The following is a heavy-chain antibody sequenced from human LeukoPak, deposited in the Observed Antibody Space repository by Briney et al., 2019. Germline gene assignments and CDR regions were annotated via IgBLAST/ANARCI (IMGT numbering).Heavy chain of an antibody. Sequence: SVKVSCKASGFTFPSSAVQWVRQARRQRLEWIGWIVVGSGNTNYAQKFQERVTITRDMSTSTAYMELSSLRSEDTAVYYCAADSAVAGTGIGNFDYWGQGTLVTVSS. CDR3: AADSAVAGTGIGNFDY. J-gene: IGHJ4*02. V-gene: IGHV1-58*01. CDR1: GFTFPSSA. CDR2: IVVGSGNT. D-gene: IGHD6-19*01.